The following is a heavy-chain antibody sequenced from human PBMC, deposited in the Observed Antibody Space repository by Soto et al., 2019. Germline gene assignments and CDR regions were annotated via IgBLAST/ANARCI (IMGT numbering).Heavy chain of an antibody. CDR1: GGSIRDYY. CDR3: ARRAADGYLYGMDV. V-gene: IGHV4-59*08. Sequence: SETRSLTCTVSGGSIRDYYWSWIRQPPGKGLEWIGYIYYTGTTKYNPSLKSRVTISVDSSKNQFSLKLSSVTAADAAVYYCARRAADGYLYGMDVWGQGTTVTVS. CDR2: IYYTGTT. J-gene: IGHJ6*02. D-gene: IGHD3-22*01.